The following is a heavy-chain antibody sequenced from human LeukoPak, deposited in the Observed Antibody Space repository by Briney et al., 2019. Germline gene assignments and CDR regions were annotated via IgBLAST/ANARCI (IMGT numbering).Heavy chain of an antibody. CDR3: AKGVVPAALMNWFDP. CDR1: GLTFSSYG. CDR2: ISYDGSNK. J-gene: IGHJ5*02. Sequence: PGRSLRLSCAASGLTFSSYGMHWVRQAPGKGLEWVAVISYDGSNKYYADSVKGRFTISRDNSKNTLYLQMNSLRAEDTAVYYCAKGVVPAALMNWFDPWGQGTLVTVSS. V-gene: IGHV3-30*18. D-gene: IGHD2-2*01.